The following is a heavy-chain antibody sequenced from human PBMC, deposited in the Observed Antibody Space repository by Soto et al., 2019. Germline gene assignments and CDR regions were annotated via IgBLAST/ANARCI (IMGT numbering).Heavy chain of an antibody. CDR3: ARTLRGRGVKYFDD. Sequence: SQTLSLTCAISGDSVSNNSVAWNWVRQSPSRGLEWLGRTYYRSKWHYDYAPSVRSRITINPDTSKNHFSLQLNSVSPEDAAVYYCARTLRGRGVKYFDDWGQGTLVTVSA. J-gene: IGHJ4*02. CDR2: TYYRSKWHY. CDR1: GDSVSNNSVA. D-gene: IGHD3-10*01. V-gene: IGHV6-1*01.